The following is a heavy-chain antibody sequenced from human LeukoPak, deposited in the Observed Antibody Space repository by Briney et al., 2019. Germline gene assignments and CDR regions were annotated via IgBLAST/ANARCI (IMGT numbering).Heavy chain of an antibody. J-gene: IGHJ6*02. V-gene: IGHV4-59*01. CDR3: ARTPDSYRRNHYYYGMDV. CDR1: GGSISSYY. CDR2: IYYSGST. Sequence: SETLSLTCTVSGGSISSYYWSWIRQPPGKGLEWIGYIYYSGSTNYNPSLKSRVTISVDTSKNQFSLKLSSVTAADTAVYYCARTPDSYRRNHYYYGMDVWGQGTTVTVPS. D-gene: IGHD3-16*02.